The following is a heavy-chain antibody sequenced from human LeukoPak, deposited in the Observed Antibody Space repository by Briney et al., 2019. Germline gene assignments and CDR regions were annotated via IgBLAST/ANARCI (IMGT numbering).Heavy chain of an antibody. CDR2: INHSGST. Sequence: SETLSLTCAVYGGSFSGYYWSWIRQPPGKGLEWIGEINHSGSTNYNPSLKSRVTISVETSKNQFSLKLSSVTAADTAVYYCTRNNWFDPWGQGTLVTVSS. J-gene: IGHJ5*02. CDR3: TRNNWFDP. CDR1: GGSFSGYY. V-gene: IGHV4-34*01.